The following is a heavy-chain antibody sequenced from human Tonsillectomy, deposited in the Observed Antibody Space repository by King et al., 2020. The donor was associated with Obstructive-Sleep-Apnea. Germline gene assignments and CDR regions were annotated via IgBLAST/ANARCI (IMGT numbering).Heavy chain of an antibody. CDR3: ARAQLTDYYYGMDV. J-gene: IGHJ6*02. V-gene: IGHV1-46*01. CDR1: GYTFTSYY. CDR2: INPRGGST. D-gene: IGHD1-1*01. Sequence: QLVQSVAEVKKPGASVKVSRKASGYTFTSYYMHWVRQAPGQGLEWMGIINPRGGSTSYAQKFQGRVTMTRDTSTGADYMELSSLRSDDTAVYYCARAQLTDYYYGMDVWGQGTTVTVSS.